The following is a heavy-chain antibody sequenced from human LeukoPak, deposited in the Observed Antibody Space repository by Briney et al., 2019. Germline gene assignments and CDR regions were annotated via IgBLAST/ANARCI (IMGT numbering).Heavy chain of an antibody. D-gene: IGHD3-22*01. CDR3: ARVHDSSGYYYLGFDY. Sequence: GASVKVSCKASGYTFTSYGISWVRQAPGQGLEWMGWISAYNGNTNYAQKLQGRVTMTTDTSTSTAYMELRSLRSDDTAVYYCARVHDSSGYYYLGFDYWGQGTLVTVSS. CDR1: GYTFTSYG. V-gene: IGHV1-18*01. J-gene: IGHJ4*02. CDR2: ISAYNGNT.